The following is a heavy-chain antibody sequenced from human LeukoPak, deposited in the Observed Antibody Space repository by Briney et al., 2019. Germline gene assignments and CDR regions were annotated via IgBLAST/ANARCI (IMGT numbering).Heavy chain of an antibody. Sequence: PGGSPRLSCAASGFTFSDYYMSWIRQAPGKGLEWVSYISSSGSTIYYADSVKGRFTISRDNAKNSLYLQMNSLRAEDTAVYYCARAPSLVVLFDLWGQGTLVTVSS. V-gene: IGHV3-11*01. CDR3: ARAPSLVVLFDL. CDR2: ISSSGSTI. J-gene: IGHJ4*02. D-gene: IGHD2-2*01. CDR1: GFTFSDYY.